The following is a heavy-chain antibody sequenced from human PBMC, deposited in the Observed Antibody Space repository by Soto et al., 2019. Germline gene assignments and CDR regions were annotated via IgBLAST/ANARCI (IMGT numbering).Heavy chain of an antibody. CDR2: ISAFNGNT. V-gene: IGHV1-18*01. Sequence: ASVKVSCKASGYTFTMFGIAWVRQAPGHGLEWMGWISAFNGNTLYAQKFQDRVTVTTDTSTSTAYMELRSLTSDDSAVYYCARDRGLATHPFDNWGQGTLVTVSS. D-gene: IGHD3-10*01. CDR1: GYTFTMFG. J-gene: IGHJ4*02. CDR3: ARDRGLATHPFDN.